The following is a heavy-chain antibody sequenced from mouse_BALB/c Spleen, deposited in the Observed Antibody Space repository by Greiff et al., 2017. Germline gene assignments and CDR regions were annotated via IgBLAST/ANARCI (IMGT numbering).Heavy chain of an antibody. Sequence: EVKLLESGGGLVQPGGSLKLSCAASGFDFSRYWMSWVRQAPGKGLEWIGEINPDSSTINYTPSLKDKFIISRDNAKNTLYLQMSKVRSEDTALYYCARPLGQWYFDVWGAGTTVTVSS. CDR1: GFDFSRYW. CDR2: INPDSSTI. V-gene: IGHV4-1*02. CDR3: ARPLGQWYFDV. D-gene: IGHD3-3*01. J-gene: IGHJ1*01.